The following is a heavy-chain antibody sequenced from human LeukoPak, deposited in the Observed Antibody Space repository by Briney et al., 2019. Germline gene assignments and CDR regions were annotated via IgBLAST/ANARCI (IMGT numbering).Heavy chain of an antibody. CDR3: AKGISGSYPYYFDY. J-gene: IGHJ4*02. D-gene: IGHD1-26*01. CDR2: ISGSGGST. V-gene: IGHV3-23*01. CDR1: GFTFSSYA. Sequence: GGSLRLSCAASGFTFSSYAMSWVRQAPGKGLKWVSAISGSGGSTYYADSVKGRFTIPRDNSKNTLYLQMNSLRAEDTAVYYCAKGISGSYPYYFDYWGQGTLVTVSS.